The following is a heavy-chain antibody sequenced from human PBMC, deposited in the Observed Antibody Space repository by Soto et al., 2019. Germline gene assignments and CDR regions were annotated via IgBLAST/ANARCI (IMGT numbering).Heavy chain of an antibody. D-gene: IGHD6-13*01. Sequence: GASVEVSCKXSGYTFTSYAMHWVRQAPGQRLEWMGWINAGNGNTKYSQKFQGRVTITRDTSASTAYMELSSLRSEDTAVYYCARGKVGAAGSWFDPWGQGTLVTVSS. V-gene: IGHV1-3*01. J-gene: IGHJ5*02. CDR2: INAGNGNT. CDR3: ARGKVGAAGSWFDP. CDR1: GYTFTSYA.